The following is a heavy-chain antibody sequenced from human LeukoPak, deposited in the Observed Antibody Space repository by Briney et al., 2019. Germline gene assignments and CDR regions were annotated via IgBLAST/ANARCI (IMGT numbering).Heavy chain of an antibody. D-gene: IGHD6-6*01. V-gene: IGHV4-30-4*01. Sequence: PSQTLSLTCTVSGGSISSGDYSWSWIRQPPGKGLEWIGYIYYSGSTYYNPSLKSRVTISVDTSKNQFSLKLSSVTAADTAVYYCASRRGSSGFDYWGQGTLVTVSS. CDR2: IYYSGST. CDR3: ASRRGSSGFDY. J-gene: IGHJ4*02. CDR1: GGSISSGDYS.